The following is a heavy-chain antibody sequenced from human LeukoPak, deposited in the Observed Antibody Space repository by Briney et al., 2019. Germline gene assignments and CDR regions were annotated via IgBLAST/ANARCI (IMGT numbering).Heavy chain of an antibody. D-gene: IGHD3/OR15-3a*01. J-gene: IGHJ5*02. CDR1: GFTFSSYS. CDR3: ARDRDWGAFDA. CDR2: IVHDGNNK. V-gene: IGHV3-30*03. Sequence: GGSLRLSCAASGFTFSSYSMNWVRQAPGKGLEWVAVIVHDGNNKYYADSVKGRFTISRDNFKNTLSLEMNSLRAEDTALYYCARDRDWGAFDAWGQGTLVTVSS.